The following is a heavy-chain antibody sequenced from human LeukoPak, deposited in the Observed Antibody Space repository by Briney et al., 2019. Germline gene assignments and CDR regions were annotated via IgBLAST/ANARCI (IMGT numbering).Heavy chain of an antibody. Sequence: GRSLRLSCAASGFTFSRYGMHWVRQAPGKGLEWVAVTSSDGSNKHYADSVKGRLTISRDNAKNSLYLQMNSLRAEDTAVYYCARGLRSGSPFDYWGQGTLVTVSS. V-gene: IGHV3-30*03. D-gene: IGHD3-10*02. J-gene: IGHJ4*02. CDR2: TSSDGSNK. CDR3: ARGLRSGSPFDY. CDR1: GFTFSRYG.